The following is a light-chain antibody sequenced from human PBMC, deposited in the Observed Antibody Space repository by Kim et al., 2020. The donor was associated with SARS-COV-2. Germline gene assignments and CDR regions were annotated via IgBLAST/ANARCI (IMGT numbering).Light chain of an antibody. V-gene: IGLV7-46*01. CDR2: ASG. CDR3: LLSYSDSRV. CDR1: TGAVTSGHF. Sequence: PGVTVTLTFESITGAVTSGHFPYCFQQKPGQAPRTLIYASGNRHSWTPARFSGSRLGGKAALTLSAAQAEDEADYYCLLSYSDSRVFGGGTQLTVL. J-gene: IGLJ2*01.